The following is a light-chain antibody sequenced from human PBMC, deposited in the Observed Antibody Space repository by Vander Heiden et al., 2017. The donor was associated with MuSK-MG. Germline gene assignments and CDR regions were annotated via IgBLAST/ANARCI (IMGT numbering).Light chain of an antibody. CDR3: LRVDSPALT. CDR2: AAS. Sequence: DIQMTQSPSSLSASVGDRVTITCRASQGINNYLAWYQQKPGEVPKLLIYAASNLESGVPSRFSRSPSGTDFTLSISSLRPEDVATYYCLRVDSPALTFGGGTRVDMK. V-gene: IGKV1-27*01. CDR1: QGINNY. J-gene: IGKJ4*01.